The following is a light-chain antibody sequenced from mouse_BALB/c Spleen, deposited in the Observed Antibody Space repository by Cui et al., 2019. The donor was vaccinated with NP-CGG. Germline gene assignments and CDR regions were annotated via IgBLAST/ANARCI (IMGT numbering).Light chain of an antibody. CDR1: TGAVTTSNY. Sequence: HAVLTQESALTTSPGETVTLTCRSSTGAVTTSNYANWVQEKPDHLFTGLIGGTKNRAPGVPARFSGSLIGDKAALTITGAQTEDEAKYFCALWYSNHWVFGGGTKLTVL. J-gene: IGLJ1*01. V-gene: IGLV1*01. CDR3: ALWYSNHWV. CDR2: GTK.